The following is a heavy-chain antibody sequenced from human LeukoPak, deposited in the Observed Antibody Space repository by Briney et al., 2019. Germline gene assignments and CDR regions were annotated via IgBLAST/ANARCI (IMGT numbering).Heavy chain of an antibody. D-gene: IGHD3-3*01. CDR3: AGASEKAYYDFWSGDHYYFDY. Sequence: GGSLRLSCAASGFTFSSYWMHWVRQAPGKGLVWVSRINSDGSSTSYADSVKGRFTISRDNAKNSLYLQMNSLRAEDTAVYYCAGASEKAYYDFWSGDHYYFDYWGQGTLVTVSS. CDR2: INSDGSST. J-gene: IGHJ4*02. CDR1: GFTFSSYW. V-gene: IGHV3-74*01.